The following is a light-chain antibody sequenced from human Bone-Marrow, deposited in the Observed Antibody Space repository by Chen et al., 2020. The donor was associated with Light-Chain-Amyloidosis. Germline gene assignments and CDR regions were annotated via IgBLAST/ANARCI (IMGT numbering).Light chain of an antibody. CDR3: SSYTITNTLV. Sequence: QSALTQPASVSGSPGQSLTISCTGTSSDVGGDNHVSWYQQHPDTAPKLMIYEVTHRPSWVPVRFSGSKSDNTASLTISGLQTEDEADYFCSSYTITNTLVFGSGTRVTVL. CDR1: SSDVGGDNH. J-gene: IGLJ1*01. V-gene: IGLV2-14*01. CDR2: EVT.